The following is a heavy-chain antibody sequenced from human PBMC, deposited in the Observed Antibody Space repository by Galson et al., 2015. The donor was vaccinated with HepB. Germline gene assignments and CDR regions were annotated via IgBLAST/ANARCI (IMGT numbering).Heavy chain of an antibody. Sequence: SLRLSCAASDLTLSNAYVSWVRQAPGKGLEWVSSISSSSSYIYYADSVKGRFTISRDNAKNSLYLQMNSLRAEDTAVYYCAAGYSVPNHFDYWGQGTLVTVSS. CDR3: AAGYSVPNHFDY. J-gene: IGHJ4*02. CDR2: ISSSSSYI. V-gene: IGHV3-21*01. D-gene: IGHD5/OR15-5a*01. CDR1: DLTLSNAY.